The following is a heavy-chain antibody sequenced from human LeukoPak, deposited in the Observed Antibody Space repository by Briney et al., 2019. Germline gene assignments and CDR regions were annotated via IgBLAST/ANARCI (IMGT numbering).Heavy chain of an antibody. V-gene: IGHV4-59*08. CDR3: ARGLSGSYYEYYFDY. Sequence: SETLSLTCAVSGGSISNYYWTWIRQPPGKGLEWIGYVFYSGSTNYNPSLKSRVTMSVDTSKKQYSLKLSSVTAADTAVYYCARGLSGSYYEYYFDYWGQGTLVTVSS. J-gene: IGHJ4*02. CDR2: VFYSGST. D-gene: IGHD3-10*01. CDR1: GGSISNYY.